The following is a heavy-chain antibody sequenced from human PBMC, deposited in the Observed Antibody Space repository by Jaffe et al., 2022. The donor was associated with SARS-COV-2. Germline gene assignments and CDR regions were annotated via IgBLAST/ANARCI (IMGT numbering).Heavy chain of an antibody. CDR3: ATAAAAGTW. CDR1: GFTFSSYG. Sequence: QVQLVESGGGVVQPGRSLRLSCAASGFTFSSYGMHWVRQAPGKGLEWVAVIWYDGSNKYYADSVKGRFTISRDNSKNTLYLQMNSLRAEDTAVYYCATAAAAGTWWGQGTLVTVSS. CDR2: IWYDGSNK. V-gene: IGHV3-33*01. D-gene: IGHD6-13*01. J-gene: IGHJ4*02.